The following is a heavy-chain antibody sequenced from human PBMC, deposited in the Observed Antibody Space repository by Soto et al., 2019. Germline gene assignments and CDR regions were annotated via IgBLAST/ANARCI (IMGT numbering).Heavy chain of an antibody. J-gene: IGHJ4*02. CDR2: IKQDGSEK. Sequence: GGSLRLSCAASGFTFSSYWMSWVRQAPGKGLEWVANIKQDGSEKYYVDSVEGRFTISRDNAKNSLYLQMNSLRAEDTAVYYCARGAGYDFWSGYYTSDYWGQGTLVTVSS. CDR1: GFTFSSYW. CDR3: ARGAGYDFWSGYYTSDY. D-gene: IGHD3-3*01. V-gene: IGHV3-7*03.